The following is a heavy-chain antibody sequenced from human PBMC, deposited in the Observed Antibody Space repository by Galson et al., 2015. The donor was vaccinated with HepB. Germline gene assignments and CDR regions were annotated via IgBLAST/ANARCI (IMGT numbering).Heavy chain of an antibody. V-gene: IGHV1-46*04. CDR1: GYTFTSYY. D-gene: IGHD6-19*01. CDR2: INPSGGST. J-gene: IGHJ3*02. Sequence: SVKVSCKASGYTFTSYYMHWVRQAPGQGLEWMGIINPSGGSTSYAQKLQGRVTMTRDTSTSTVYMELSSLRSEDTAVYYCARDVDSSGWSLGAFDIWGQGTMVTVSS. CDR3: ARDVDSSGWSLGAFDI.